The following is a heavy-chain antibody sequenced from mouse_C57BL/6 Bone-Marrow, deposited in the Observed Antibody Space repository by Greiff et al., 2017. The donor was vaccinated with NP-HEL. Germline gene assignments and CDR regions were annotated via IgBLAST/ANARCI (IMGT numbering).Heavy chain of an antibody. CDR1: GYTFTDYY. J-gene: IGHJ2*01. CDR2: INPYNGGT. CDR3: APITTVVATYDYWVGVATYDY. Sequence: EVQLQQSGPVLVKPGASVKMSCKASGYTFTDYYMNWVKQSHGKSLEWIGVINPYNGGTSYNQKFKGKATLTVDKSSSTAYMELNSLTSEDSAVYYCAPITTVVATYDYWVGVATYDYWGQGTTLTVSS. D-gene: IGHD1-1*01. V-gene: IGHV1-19*01.